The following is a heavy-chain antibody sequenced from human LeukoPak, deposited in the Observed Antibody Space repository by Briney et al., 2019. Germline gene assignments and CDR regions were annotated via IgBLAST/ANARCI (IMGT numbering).Heavy chain of an antibody. D-gene: IGHD3-16*01. Sequence: GGSLRLSCAASGFTFSSYEMNWVRQAPGKGLEWVSYISSSGSTIYYADSVKGRFTISRDNAKNSLYLQMSSLRGEDTALYYCATEHWGPNSWGQGTLVSVSS. CDR3: ATEHWGPNS. CDR2: ISSSGSTI. J-gene: IGHJ4*02. V-gene: IGHV3-48*03. CDR1: GFTFSSYE.